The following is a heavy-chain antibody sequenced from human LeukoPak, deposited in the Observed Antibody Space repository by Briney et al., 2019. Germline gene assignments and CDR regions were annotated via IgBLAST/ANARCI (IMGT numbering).Heavy chain of an antibody. V-gene: IGHV1-69*05. J-gene: IGHJ4*02. CDR3: ARAATQYCSSTSCYLNY. D-gene: IGHD2-2*01. CDR2: IIPIFGTA. Sequence: SVKVSCKASGGTFSSYAISWVRQAPGQGLEWMGGIIPIFGTANYAQKFQGRVAVTTDESTSTAYMELSSLRSEDTAVYYCARAATQYCSSTSCYLNYWGQGTLVTVSS. CDR1: GGTFSSYA.